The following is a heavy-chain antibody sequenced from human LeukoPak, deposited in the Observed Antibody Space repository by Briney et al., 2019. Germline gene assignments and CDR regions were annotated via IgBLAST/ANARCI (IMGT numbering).Heavy chain of an antibody. CDR1: GGSISSYY. CDR3: AKAWVAVSDAFDI. J-gene: IGHJ3*02. V-gene: IGHV4-59*01. CDR2: IYYSGST. D-gene: IGHD2-15*01. Sequence: SETLSLTCTVSGGSISSYYWSWIRQPPGKGLEWIGYIYYSGSTNYNPSLKSRVTISVDTSKNQFSLKLSSVTAADTAVYYCAKAWVAVSDAFDIWGQGTMVTVSS.